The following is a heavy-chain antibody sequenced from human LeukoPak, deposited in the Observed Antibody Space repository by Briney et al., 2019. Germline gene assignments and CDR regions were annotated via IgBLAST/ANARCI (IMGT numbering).Heavy chain of an antibody. J-gene: IGHJ4*02. CDR1: GFIFRNYA. D-gene: IGHD3-9*01. CDR3: AKWGDYDILTCYYVSDF. Sequence: PGGSLRLSCAASGFIFRNYAMSWVRQAPGKGLEWVSAITGSGDTTYYADSVKGRFTISRDNSKNTLYVEMSTLRAEDTAVYYCAKWGDYDILTCYYVSDFWGQGTLVTVSS. CDR2: ITGSGDTT. V-gene: IGHV3-23*01.